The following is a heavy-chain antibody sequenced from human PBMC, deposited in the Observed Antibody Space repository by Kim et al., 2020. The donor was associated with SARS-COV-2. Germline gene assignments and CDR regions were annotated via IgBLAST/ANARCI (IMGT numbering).Heavy chain of an antibody. CDR3: ARATAPIAVAGGFDY. D-gene: IGHD6-19*01. CDR2: ISSNGGST. V-gene: IGHV3-64*01. Sequence: GGSLRLSCAASGFTFSSYAMHWVRQAPGKGLEYVSAISSNGGSTYYANSVKGRFTISRDNSKNTLYLQMGSLRAEDMAVYYCARATAPIAVAGGFDYWGQGTLVTVSS. J-gene: IGHJ4*02. CDR1: GFTFSSYA.